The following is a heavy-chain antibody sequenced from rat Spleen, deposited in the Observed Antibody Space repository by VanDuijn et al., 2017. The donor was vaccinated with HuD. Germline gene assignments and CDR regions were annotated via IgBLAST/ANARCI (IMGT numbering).Heavy chain of an antibody. CDR2: ISYGDSYGHSST. CDR1: GFTFSDYG. J-gene: IGHJ4*01. D-gene: IGHD1-12*02. Sequence: EVQLVESDGGLVQPGRSLKLSCAASGFTFSDYGVAWVRQAPTKGLEWVATISYGDSYGHSSTYYRDSVKGRFTLSRDNAKSTLYLQMDSLRSEDTATYYCASYYYYDGYYVMDAWGQGASVTVSS. V-gene: IGHV5-29*01. CDR3: ASYYYYDGYYVMDA.